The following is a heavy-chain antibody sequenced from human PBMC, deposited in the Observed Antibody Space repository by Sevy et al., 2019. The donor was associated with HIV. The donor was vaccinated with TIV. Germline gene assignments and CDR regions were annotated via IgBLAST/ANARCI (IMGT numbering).Heavy chain of an antibody. Sequence: GGSLRLSCAASGFIFSSYAMSWVRQAPWKGLEWVSSISNSGGSTYYADSVRGRFTISRDNSKNTLYLQMNSLRAEDTAVYYCTKDRGIIAAGFDYWGQGTLVTVSS. CDR3: TKDRGIIAAGFDY. CDR1: GFIFSSYA. CDR2: ISNSGGST. J-gene: IGHJ4*02. D-gene: IGHD6-13*01. V-gene: IGHV3-23*01.